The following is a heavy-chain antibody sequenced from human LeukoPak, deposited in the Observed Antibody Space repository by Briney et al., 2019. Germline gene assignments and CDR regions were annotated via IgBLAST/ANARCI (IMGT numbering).Heavy chain of an antibody. CDR1: GFTFSSYG. CDR2: IRYDGSNK. D-gene: IGHD3-22*01. Sequence: GGSLRLSCAASGFTFSSYGMHWVRQAPGKGLEWVAFIRYDGSNKYYADSVKGRFTISRDNSKNTLYLQMNSLRAEDTAVYYCAKAPYYYDSSGATTYFDYWGQGTLVTVSS. V-gene: IGHV3-30*02. J-gene: IGHJ4*02. CDR3: AKAPYYYDSSGATTYFDY.